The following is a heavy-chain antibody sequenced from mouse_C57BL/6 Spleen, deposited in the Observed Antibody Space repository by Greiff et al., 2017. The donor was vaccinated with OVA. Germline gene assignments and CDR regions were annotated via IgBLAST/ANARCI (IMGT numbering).Heavy chain of an antibody. Sequence: EVKLMESGGGLVKPGGSLKLSCAASGFTFSSYAMSWVRQTPEKRLEWVATISDGGSYTYYPDNVKGRFTISRDNAKNNLYLQMSHLKSEDTAMYYCARDSSVHFDYWGQGTTLTVSS. CDR1: GFTFSSYA. D-gene: IGHD3-2*02. V-gene: IGHV5-4*01. J-gene: IGHJ2*01. CDR2: ISDGGSYT. CDR3: ARDSSVHFDY.